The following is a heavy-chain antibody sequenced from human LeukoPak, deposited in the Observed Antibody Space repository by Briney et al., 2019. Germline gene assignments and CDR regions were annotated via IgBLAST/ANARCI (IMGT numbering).Heavy chain of an antibody. D-gene: IGHD2-2*01. V-gene: IGHV3-30*02. Sequence: PGGSLRLSCAASGFTFSGYGMQWVRQAPGKGLEWVAFIRYDGSNRYYADSVKGRFTISRDNSKNTLYLQMNSLRAEDTAVYYCAKDSSQVAPAAILDYWGQGTLVTVSP. CDR2: IRYDGSNR. J-gene: IGHJ4*02. CDR1: GFTFSGYG. CDR3: AKDSSQVAPAAILDY.